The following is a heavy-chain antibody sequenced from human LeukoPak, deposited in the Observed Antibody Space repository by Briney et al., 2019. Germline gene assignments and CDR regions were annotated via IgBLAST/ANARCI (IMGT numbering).Heavy chain of an antibody. Sequence: PQASVKVSCKASGYTFTNHYFHWVRQAPGQGLEWMGIINPSGGSTNYAQKFQGRVSMTRITSTSTVYMELSSLRSEDTAMYYCARDLYNFDCWGQGTLVTVSS. D-gene: IGHD3-16*01. CDR1: GYTFTNHY. CDR2: INPSGGST. J-gene: IGHJ4*02. V-gene: IGHV1-46*01. CDR3: ARDLYNFDC.